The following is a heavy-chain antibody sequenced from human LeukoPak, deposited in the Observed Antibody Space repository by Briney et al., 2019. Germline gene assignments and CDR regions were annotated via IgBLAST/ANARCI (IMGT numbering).Heavy chain of an antibody. V-gene: IGHV3-21*04. D-gene: IGHD1-20*01. J-gene: IGHJ4*02. CDR1: GFTFSSYA. CDR2: ISSSSSYI. Sequence: GGSLRLSCAASGFTFSSYAMSWVRQAPGKGLEWVSSISSSSSYIYYADSVKGRFTISRDNAKNSLYLQMNSLRAEDTAVYYCAKVEGSYNWNYFDYWGQGTLVTVSS. CDR3: AKVEGSYNWNYFDY.